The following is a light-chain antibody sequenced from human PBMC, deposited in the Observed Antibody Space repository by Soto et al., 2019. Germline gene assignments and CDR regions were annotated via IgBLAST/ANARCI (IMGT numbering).Light chain of an antibody. Sequence: PSTLSASVGDRVTITCRASQSISSWLAWYQQKPGKAPKLLIYDASTLESGVPSRFRGSGSETEFTLTISGLQPDDFATYYCQQFIDGWTFGQGTKVDIK. CDR3: QQFIDGWT. J-gene: IGKJ1*01. CDR1: QSISSW. V-gene: IGKV1-5*01. CDR2: DAS.